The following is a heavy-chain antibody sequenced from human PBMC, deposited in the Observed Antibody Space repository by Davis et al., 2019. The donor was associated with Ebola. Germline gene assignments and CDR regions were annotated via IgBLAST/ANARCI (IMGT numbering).Heavy chain of an antibody. CDR3: ARDTHSSSWYRPGYYYYMDV. D-gene: IGHD6-13*01. CDR2: IYYSGST. Sequence: PGGSLRLSCTVSGGSISSYYWSWIRQPPGKGLEWIGYIYYSGSTNYNPSLKSRVTISVDTSKNQFSLKLSSVTAADTAVYYCARDTHSSSWYRPGYYYYMDVWGKGTTVTVSS. J-gene: IGHJ6*03. CDR1: GGSISSYY. V-gene: IGHV4-59*01.